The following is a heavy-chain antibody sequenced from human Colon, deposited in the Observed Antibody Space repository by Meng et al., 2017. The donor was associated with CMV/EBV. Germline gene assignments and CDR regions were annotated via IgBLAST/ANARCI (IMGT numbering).Heavy chain of an antibody. CDR2: IRWNGDST. CDR3: VGTRVRYIFDN. V-gene: IGHV3-20*04. CDR1: GFTFGDFG. D-gene: IGHD4-17*01. J-gene: IGHJ4*02. Sequence: GGSLRLSCAASGFTFGDFGMNWVRQAPGKGLQWVSGIRWNGDSTGYADSVKGRFTVSRDNAKNSLFLQMNSLRAEDTAFYYCVGTRVRYIFDNWGQGTLVTVSS.